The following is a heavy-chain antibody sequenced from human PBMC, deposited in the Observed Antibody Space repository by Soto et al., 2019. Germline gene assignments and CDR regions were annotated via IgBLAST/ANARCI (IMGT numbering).Heavy chain of an antibody. Sequence: SETLSLTCAVYGGSFSGYYWTWIRQPPGKGLEWIGEINHSGSTNCNPSLKSRVTISVDTSKNQFSLKLSSVTAADTAVYYCARDQSWRDLVWWFDPWGQGTLVTVS. CDR1: GGSFSGYY. J-gene: IGHJ5*02. CDR3: ARDQSWRDLVWWFDP. V-gene: IGHV4-34*01. D-gene: IGHD3-16*01. CDR2: INHSGST.